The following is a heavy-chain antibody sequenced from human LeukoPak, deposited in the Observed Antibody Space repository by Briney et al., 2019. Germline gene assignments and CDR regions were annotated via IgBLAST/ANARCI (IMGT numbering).Heavy chain of an antibody. CDR3: TRVGYIDEGIDY. CDR2: IKQDGSKK. D-gene: IGHD5-24*01. CDR1: GFPFSSYW. V-gene: IGHV3-7*04. Sequence: GGSLRLSCVASGFPFSSYWMTWVRQAPGKGLEWVANIKQDGSKKSYVDSVKGRFTISRDNAKNSLYLQMNSLRTEDTAIYYCTRVGYIDEGIDYWGQGTLVTVSS. J-gene: IGHJ4*02.